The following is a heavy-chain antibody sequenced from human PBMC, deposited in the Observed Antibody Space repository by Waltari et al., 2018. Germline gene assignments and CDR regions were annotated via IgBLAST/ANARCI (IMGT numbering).Heavy chain of an antibody. D-gene: IGHD3-16*01. CDR3: ATGGGNY. Sequence: EVQLVESGGGLIQPGGSLRLSCSASEFTVSNNYMIWVRQAPGKGLEWVSLIYSGGGTSYADSVKGRFTISRDTSKSTLYLQMNTLRAEDTAVYYCATGGGNYWGQGTLVTVSS. CDR1: EFTVSNNY. CDR2: IYSGGGT. V-gene: IGHV3-53*01. J-gene: IGHJ4*02.